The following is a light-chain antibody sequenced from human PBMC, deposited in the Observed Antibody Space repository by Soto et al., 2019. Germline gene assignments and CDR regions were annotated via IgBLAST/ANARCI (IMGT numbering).Light chain of an antibody. CDR3: QQYDNWSPWT. CDR1: QSVRSN. J-gene: IGKJ1*01. V-gene: IGKV3-15*01. Sequence: EIVMTQSPATLSVSPGERATLSCRASQSVRSNLAWYQQKPGQAPRLLVYGASTSATGIPARFSGSGSWTAFTLTVSSLESEDFAVYYCQQYDNWSPWTFGQGTKVEIK. CDR2: GAS.